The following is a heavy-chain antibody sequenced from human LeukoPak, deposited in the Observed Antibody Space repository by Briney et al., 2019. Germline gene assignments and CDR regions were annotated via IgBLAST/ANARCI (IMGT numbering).Heavy chain of an antibody. D-gene: IGHD3-22*01. CDR2: ISYDGSNK. J-gene: IGHJ4*02. CDR1: GFTFSSYA. CDR3: AREANRYYDSSGYWDY. V-gene: IGHV3-30-3*01. Sequence: GGSLRLSCAASGFTFSSYAMHWVRQAPGKGLEWVAVISYDGSNKYYADSVKGRFTISRDNSKNTLYLQMNSLRAEDTAVYYCAREANRYYDSSGYWDYWGQGTLATVSS.